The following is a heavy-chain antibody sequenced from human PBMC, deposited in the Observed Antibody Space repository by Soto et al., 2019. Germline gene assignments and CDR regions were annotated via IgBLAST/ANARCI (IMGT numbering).Heavy chain of an antibody. Sequence: SETLSLTCTVSGGSISSSSYYWGWIRQPPGKGLEWIGSIYYSGSTYYNPSLKSRVTISVDTSKNQFSLKLSSVTAADTAVYYCARVTMVRGVITSYFDYWGQGTLVTVSS. CDR2: IYYSGST. J-gene: IGHJ4*02. CDR3: ARVTMVRGVITSYFDY. CDR1: GGSISSSSYY. V-gene: IGHV4-39*01. D-gene: IGHD3-10*01.